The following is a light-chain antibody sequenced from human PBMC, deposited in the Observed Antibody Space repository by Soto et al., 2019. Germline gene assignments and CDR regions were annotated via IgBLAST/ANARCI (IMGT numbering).Light chain of an antibody. Sequence: QSVLAQPPSVSAAPGERVTISCFGSGSNIGNNFVSWYQQFPGTSPKLLIYDNNKRPSGIPGRFSGSKSGTSATLDITGLQNGDEADYYCGTWDNSLDDYVFGEG. CDR2: DNN. CDR3: GTWDNSLDDYV. CDR1: GSNIGNNF. J-gene: IGLJ7*01. V-gene: IGLV1-51*01.